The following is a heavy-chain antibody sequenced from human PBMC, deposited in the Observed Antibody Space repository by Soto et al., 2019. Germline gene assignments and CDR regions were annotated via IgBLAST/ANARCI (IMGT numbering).Heavy chain of an antibody. CDR3: ARDTASTNYYDSSGPYFDY. D-gene: IGHD3-22*01. J-gene: IGHJ4*02. Sequence: ASVKVSCKASGYTFTSYYMHWVRQAPGQGLEWMGIINPSGGSTSYAQKFQGRVTMTRDTSTSTVYMELSSLRSEDTAVYYCARDTASTNYYDSSGPYFDYWGQGTLVTVSS. V-gene: IGHV1-46*01. CDR1: GYTFTSYY. CDR2: INPSGGST.